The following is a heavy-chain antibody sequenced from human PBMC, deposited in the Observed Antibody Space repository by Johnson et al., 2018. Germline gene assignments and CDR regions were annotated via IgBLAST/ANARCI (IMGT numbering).Heavy chain of an antibody. CDR2: IYYGGGT. D-gene: IGHD3-3*01. Sequence: QVQLVESGPGLVKPSQTLSLTCNVSGDSITTNGYFWGWIRQPPGKGLEWIGTIYYGGGTYYNPSLKNRLTISIDTSKNHFSLKLKSVTAADTAKYYCARHFGVRGYLQDWGQGTLVTVSS. J-gene: IGHJ1*01. CDR3: ARHFGVRGYLQD. V-gene: IGHV4-39*07. CDR1: GDSITTNGYF.